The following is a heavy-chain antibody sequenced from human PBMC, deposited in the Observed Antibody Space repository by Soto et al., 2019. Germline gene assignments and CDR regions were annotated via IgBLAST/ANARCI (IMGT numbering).Heavy chain of an antibody. V-gene: IGHV1-69*10. D-gene: IGHD1-26*01. Sequence: ASVKVSCKASGGTFSSYAISWVRQATGQGLEWMGGIIPILGIANYAQKFQGRVTITADKSTSTAYMELSSLRSEDTAVYYCARGHTVSVGDTMGVYFDYWGQGTLVTVSS. CDR1: GGTFSSYA. J-gene: IGHJ4*02. CDR2: IIPILGIA. CDR3: ARGHTVSVGDTMGVYFDY.